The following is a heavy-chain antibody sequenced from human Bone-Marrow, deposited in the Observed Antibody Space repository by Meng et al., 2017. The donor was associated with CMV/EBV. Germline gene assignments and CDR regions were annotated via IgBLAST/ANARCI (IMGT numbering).Heavy chain of an antibody. D-gene: IGHD1-26*01. Sequence: SETLSLTCAVYGGSFSGYYWSWIRQPPGKGLEWIGEINHSGSTNYNPSLKSRVTISVDTSKNQFSLKLSSVTAADTAVYYCATLWELRGDFDYWGQGNRVNGAS. CDR1: GGSFSGYY. CDR2: INHSGST. V-gene: IGHV4-34*01. CDR3: ATLWELRGDFDY. J-gene: IGHJ4*02.